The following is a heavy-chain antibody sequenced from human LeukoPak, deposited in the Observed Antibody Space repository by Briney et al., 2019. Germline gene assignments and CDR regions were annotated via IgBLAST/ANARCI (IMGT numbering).Heavy chain of an antibody. Sequence: GGSLRLSCAGTGITVSGNYMSWVRQAPGKGLEWVSVIYSGGSTYYADSVKGRFTIARDNSKNTLYLEMNSLRAEDTAVYYCARELTLHAFDIWGQGTMVTASS. J-gene: IGHJ3*02. CDR2: IYSGGST. CDR3: ARELTLHAFDI. V-gene: IGHV3-66*01. CDR1: GITVSGNY.